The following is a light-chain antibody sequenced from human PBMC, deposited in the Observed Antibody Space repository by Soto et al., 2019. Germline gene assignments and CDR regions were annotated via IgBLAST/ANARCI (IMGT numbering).Light chain of an antibody. CDR2: SNN. Sequence: QSVLTQPPSASGTPGQRVTISCSGSNSNIESNTVNWYQQLPGTAPKLLIYSNNQRPSGVPDRFSGSKSGTSASLAISGLQSDDEADYYCAEWDDSLNGHVVFGGGTQLTVL. CDR1: NSNIESNT. CDR3: AEWDDSLNGHVV. V-gene: IGLV1-44*01. J-gene: IGLJ2*01.